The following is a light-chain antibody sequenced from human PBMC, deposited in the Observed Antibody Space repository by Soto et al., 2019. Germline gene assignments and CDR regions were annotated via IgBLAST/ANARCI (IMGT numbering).Light chain of an antibody. CDR2: DAS. CDR3: QQFDDVPYS. V-gene: IGKV1-33*01. CDR1: QDITNF. J-gene: IGKJ2*03. Sequence: DIQMTQSPSSLSASVGDRVTITCQASQDITNFLNWYQQKPGKAPKLLIYDASSLQTGVPSRFSGSGSGTDFSFTISSLQPEDIATYCCQQFDDVPYSFGQGTKVAIK.